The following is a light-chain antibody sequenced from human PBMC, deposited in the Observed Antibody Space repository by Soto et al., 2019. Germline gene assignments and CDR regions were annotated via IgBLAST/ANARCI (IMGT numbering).Light chain of an antibody. CDR3: KHSYSSLPWT. V-gene: IGKV1-39*01. CDR1: QSISTY. Sequence: DIQITQSPSSLSASGGDILGISCLASQSISTYLNWYQQKPGTAPRLLIYRASSVKSGVPPRFSGSGSGRDFTLTISSLRPEDVATYFCKHSYSSLPWTFGQGTKVDIK. CDR2: RAS. J-gene: IGKJ1*01.